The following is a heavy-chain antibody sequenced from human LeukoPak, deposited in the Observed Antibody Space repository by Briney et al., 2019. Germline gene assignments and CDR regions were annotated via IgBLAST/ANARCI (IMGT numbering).Heavy chain of an antibody. Sequence: SETLSLTCTVSGGSISSYYWSWIRQPPGKGLEWIGYFYYSGSTNYNPSLKSRVTISVDTSKNQFSLKLSSVTAADTAVYYCARATYYYDSSGYAYWGQGTLVTVSS. CDR1: GGSISSYY. D-gene: IGHD3-22*01. CDR2: FYYSGST. J-gene: IGHJ4*02. CDR3: ARATYYYDSSGYAY. V-gene: IGHV4-59*01.